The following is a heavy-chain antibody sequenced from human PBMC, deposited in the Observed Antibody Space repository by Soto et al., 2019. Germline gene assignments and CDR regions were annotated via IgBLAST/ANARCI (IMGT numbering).Heavy chain of an antibody. D-gene: IGHD3-10*01. J-gene: IGHJ3*02. Sequence: EVQLVESGGGLVQPGGSLRLSCAASGFTFSDHYMDWVRPAPGKGLEWVGRIRNKFNIYTTEYAASVKGRFTISRDDSKNSVYFQMNSLKAEDTAVYYCARGKGNNWTDHSLDIWGHGTMVTVSS. CDR2: IRNKFNIYTT. CDR1: GFTFSDHY. V-gene: IGHV3-72*01. CDR3: ARGKGNNWTDHSLDI.